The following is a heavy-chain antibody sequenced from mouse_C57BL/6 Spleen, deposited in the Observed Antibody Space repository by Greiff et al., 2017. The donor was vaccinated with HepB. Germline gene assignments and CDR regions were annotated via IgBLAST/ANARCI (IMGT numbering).Heavy chain of an antibody. J-gene: IGHJ4*01. CDR3: ARATVVESYAMDY. CDR2: IYIGNGYT. Sequence: EVKLVESGAELVRPGSSVKMSCKTSGYTFTSYGINWVKQRPGQGLEWIGYIYIGNGYTEYNEKFKGKATLTSDTSSSTAYMQLSSLTSEDSAIYFCARATVVESYAMDYWGQGTSVTVSS. V-gene: IGHV1-58*01. D-gene: IGHD1-1*01. CDR1: GYTFTSYG.